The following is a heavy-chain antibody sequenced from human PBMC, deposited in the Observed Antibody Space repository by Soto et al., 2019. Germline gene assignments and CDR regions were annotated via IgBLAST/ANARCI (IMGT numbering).Heavy chain of an antibody. CDR3: ARDRWDDGDYQGRNYMDV. J-gene: IGHJ6*03. Sequence: PSETLSLTCTVSGGSISSYYWSWIRQPPGKGLEWIGYIYYSVSTNYNPSLKSRVTISVDTSKNQFSLKLSSVTAADTAVYYCARDRWDDGDYQGRNYMDVWGKGTTVTVSS. D-gene: IGHD4-17*01. CDR2: IYYSVST. V-gene: IGHV4-59*01. CDR1: GGSISSYY.